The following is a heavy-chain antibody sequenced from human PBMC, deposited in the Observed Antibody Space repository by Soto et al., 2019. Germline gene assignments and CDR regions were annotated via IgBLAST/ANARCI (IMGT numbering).Heavy chain of an antibody. V-gene: IGHV1-69*02. J-gene: IGHJ4*02. D-gene: IGHD3-10*01. CDR2: VNPIVSMS. Sequence: QVQLVQSGAEVKMPGSSVKVSCKASGDTFNFYSINWVRQAPGLGLEWMGRVNPIVSMSNYAKKFQGRVTMTADKYTSTAYMELSSLRSEDTAIYYGASSYGSGYRAFDYWGQGALVTVSS. CDR3: ASSYGSGYRAFDY. CDR1: GDTFNFYS.